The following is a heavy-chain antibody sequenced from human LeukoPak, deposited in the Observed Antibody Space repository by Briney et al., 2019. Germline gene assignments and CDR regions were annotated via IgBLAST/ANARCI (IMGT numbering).Heavy chain of an antibody. CDR2: ISTSSYI. J-gene: IGHJ4*02. D-gene: IGHD4-17*01. CDR3: ARDGYGDYCFDY. V-gene: IGHV3-21*01. Sequence: PGGSLRLSCAASGFTFSSYSMNWVRQAPGKGLEWVSSISTSSYIYYADSVKGRFTISRDNAKNSLYLQMNSLRAKDTGVYYCARDGYGDYCFDYWGQGTLVTVSS. CDR1: GFTFSSYS.